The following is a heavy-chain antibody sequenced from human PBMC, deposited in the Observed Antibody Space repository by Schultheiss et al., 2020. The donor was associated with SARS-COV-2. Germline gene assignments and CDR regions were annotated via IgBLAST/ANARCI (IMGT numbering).Heavy chain of an antibody. V-gene: IGHV1-2*02. CDR1: GYTFSSYA. J-gene: IGHJ4*02. CDR3: ARDLSVIVTTPPGY. CDR2: INPNSGGT. D-gene: IGHD3-22*01. Sequence: ASVKVSCKASGYTFSSYAISWVRQAPGQGLEWMGWINPNSGGTNYAQKFQGRVTMTRDTTINTAYMELNSLRLDDTAVYYCARDLSVIVTTPPGYWGQGALVTVSS.